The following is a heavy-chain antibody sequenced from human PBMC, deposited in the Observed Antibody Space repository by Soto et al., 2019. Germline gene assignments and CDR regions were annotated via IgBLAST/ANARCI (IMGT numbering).Heavy chain of an antibody. D-gene: IGHD3-3*01. CDR3: ARDRRLKYYDFWSGFRNGMDV. Sequence: GGSLRLSCAASGFTFSSYGMHWVRQAPGKGLEWVAVIWYDGSNKYYADSVKGRFTISRDNSRNTLYLQMNSLRAEDTAVYYCARDRRLKYYDFWSGFRNGMDVWGQGTTVTVSS. CDR1: GFTFSSYG. J-gene: IGHJ6*02. V-gene: IGHV3-33*01. CDR2: IWYDGSNK.